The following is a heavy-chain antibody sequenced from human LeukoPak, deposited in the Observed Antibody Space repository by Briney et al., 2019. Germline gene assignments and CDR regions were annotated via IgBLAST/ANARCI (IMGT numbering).Heavy chain of an antibody. CDR2: ISGSGGST. D-gene: IGHD6-19*01. J-gene: IGHJ4*02. V-gene: IGHV3-23*01. CDR1: GFTFDDYG. Sequence: GGSLRLSCAASGFTFDDYGMSWVRQAPGKGLEWVSAISGSGGSTYYADSVKGRFTISRDNSKNTLYLQMNSLRAEDTAVFYCAKRSGYTTGWFFDFWGQGTLVTVSS. CDR3: AKRSGYTTGWFFDF.